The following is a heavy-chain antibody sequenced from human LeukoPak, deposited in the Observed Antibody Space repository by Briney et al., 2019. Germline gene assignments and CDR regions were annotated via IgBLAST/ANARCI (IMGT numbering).Heavy chain of an antibody. D-gene: IGHD2-15*01. Sequence: PGASVKVSCKASGGTFSSYAISWVRQAPGQGLEWMGGIIPIFGTANYAQKFQGRVTITADKSTSTAYMELSSLRSEDTAVYYCARSILADYYYYMDVWGKGTTVTVSS. V-gene: IGHV1-69*06. CDR3: ARSILADYYYYMDV. CDR1: GGTFSSYA. J-gene: IGHJ6*03. CDR2: IIPIFGTA.